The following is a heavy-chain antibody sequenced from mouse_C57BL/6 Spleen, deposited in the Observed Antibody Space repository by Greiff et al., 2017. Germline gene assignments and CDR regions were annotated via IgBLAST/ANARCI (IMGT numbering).Heavy chain of an antibody. J-gene: IGHJ1*03. CDR2: IHPNSGST. D-gene: IGHD4-1*02. CDR3: ARASQLNWYFDV. CDR1: GYTFTSYW. V-gene: IGHV1-64*01. Sequence: QVQLQQPGAELVKPGASVKLSCKASGYTFTSYWMHWVKQRPGQGLEWIGMIHPNSGSTNYNEKFKSKATLTVDKSSSTAYMQLSSLTSEDSAVYYGARASQLNWYFDVWGTGTTVTVSS.